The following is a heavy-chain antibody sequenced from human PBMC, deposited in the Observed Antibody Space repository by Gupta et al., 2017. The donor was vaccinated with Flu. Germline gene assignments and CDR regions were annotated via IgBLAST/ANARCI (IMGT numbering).Heavy chain of an antibody. J-gene: IGHJ4*02. CDR1: GGSIISGEYY. D-gene: IGHD4-17*01. CDR3: ARDNTPVSDGDQRPYYFHY. V-gene: IGHV4-31*03. Sequence: QVQLQESGPGLVKPSQTLSLTCTVSGGSIISGEYYWTWIRQRPGKGLEWIGYIYHTGSTYYNPSLKTRVSISGDAPKNQFSLKVRSVTAADTAVYYCARDNTPVSDGDQRPYYFHYWGQGTLGTVSS. CDR2: IYHTGST.